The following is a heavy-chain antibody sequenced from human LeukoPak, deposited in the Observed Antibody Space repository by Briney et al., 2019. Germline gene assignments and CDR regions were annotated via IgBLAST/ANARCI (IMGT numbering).Heavy chain of an antibody. CDR3: ARLYYYDAGGYPNP. V-gene: IGHV4-39*01. J-gene: IGHJ5*02. CDR1: GDSITSSTYY. D-gene: IGHD3-22*01. CDR2: IYYTGST. Sequence: SETLSLTCTVSGDSITSSTYYWGWIRQAPGKGLGWIGSIYYTGSTYYNPSLKRRVTISVDTSKNQFSLKLRSVTAADTAVYYCARLYYYDAGGYPNPWGQGTLVTVSS.